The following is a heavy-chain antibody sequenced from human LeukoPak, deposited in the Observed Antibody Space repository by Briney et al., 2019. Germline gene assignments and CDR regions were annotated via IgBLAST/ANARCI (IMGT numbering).Heavy chain of an antibody. D-gene: IGHD4-17*01. CDR2: IEEDGSEK. CDR1: GFTFSRYW. Sequence: GGSLRLSCAASGFTFSRYWMTWVRQAPGKGLEWVANIEEDGSEKYYVDSVKGRFTISRDNGASSVFLQMNSLRAEDTAVYYCARDTRYGDSDYWGQGTLVTVSS. CDR3: ARDTRYGDSDY. V-gene: IGHV3-7*05. J-gene: IGHJ4*02.